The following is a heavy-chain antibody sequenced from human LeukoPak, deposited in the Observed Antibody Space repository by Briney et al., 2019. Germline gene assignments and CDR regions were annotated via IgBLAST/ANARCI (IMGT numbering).Heavy chain of an antibody. J-gene: IGHJ6*04. CDR3: ASVKFGGGLVYYYGMDF. D-gene: IGHD3-16*01. CDR1: GGTFSSYA. V-gene: IGHV1-69*13. CDR2: IIPIFGTA. Sequence: GASVKVSCKASGGTFSSYAISWVRQAPGQGLEWMGGIIPIFGTANYAQKFQGRVTITADESTSTAYMELSSLRSEDTAVYYCASVKFGGGLVYYYGMDFWGKGTTVTVSS.